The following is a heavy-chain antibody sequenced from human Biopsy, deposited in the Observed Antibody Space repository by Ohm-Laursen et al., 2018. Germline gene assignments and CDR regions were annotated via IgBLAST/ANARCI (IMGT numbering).Heavy chain of an antibody. CDR3: AKGGYCTTTSCYMDVDY. V-gene: IGHV3-23*01. CDR1: GFSFDNYV. D-gene: IGHD2-2*02. Sequence: GSLRLSCSASGFSFDNYVMNWVRQAPGKGLEWVSTISGSGGSTYYADSVKGRFTISRDASKNTLYLLMNSLRAEDTAMYYCAKGGYCTTTSCYMDVDYWGQGTLVTVSS. J-gene: IGHJ4*02. CDR2: ISGSGGST.